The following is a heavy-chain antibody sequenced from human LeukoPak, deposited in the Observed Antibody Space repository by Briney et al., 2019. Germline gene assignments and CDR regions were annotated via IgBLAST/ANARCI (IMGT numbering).Heavy chain of an antibody. V-gene: IGHV3-7*03. J-gene: IGHJ4*02. CDR2: IKQDGSEK. D-gene: IGHD2-15*01. CDR3: AKQLGYCSDGSCYFPY. Sequence: GGSLRLSCAASGFTFSSYWMSWVRQAPGKGLEWVANIKQDGSEKYYVDSVQGRFTISRDNSKSTLCLQMNSLRAEDTAVYYCAKQLGYCSDGSCYFPYWGQGTLVTVSS. CDR1: GFTFSSYW.